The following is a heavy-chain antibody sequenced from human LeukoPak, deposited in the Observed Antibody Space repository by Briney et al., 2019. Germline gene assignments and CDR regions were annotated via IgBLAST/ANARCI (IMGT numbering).Heavy chain of an antibody. CDR1: GFTFSSYA. CDR3: AKGGGYGSSIDY. CDR2: ISGGGVST. V-gene: IGHV3-23*01. Sequence: GGSLRRSCAASGFTFSSYAMSWVRQAPGKGLEWVSGISGGGVSTYYADSVKGRFTISRDNSNNTLYLQMNSLRAEDTAVYYCAKGGGYGSSIDYWGQGTLVTVSS. J-gene: IGHJ4*02. D-gene: IGHD5-12*01.